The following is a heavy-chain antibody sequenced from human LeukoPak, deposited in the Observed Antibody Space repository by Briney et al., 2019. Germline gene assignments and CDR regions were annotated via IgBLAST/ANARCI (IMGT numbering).Heavy chain of an antibody. CDR1: GGSISSSSYY. J-gene: IGHJ4*02. CDR2: IYYSGST. V-gene: IGHV4-39*07. D-gene: IGHD1-26*01. CDR3: ARDIVGAIRGFFDY. Sequence: MSSETLSLTCTVSGGSISSSSYYWGWIRQPPGKGLEWIGSIYYSGSTFYNPSLKSRVTISVDTSKNQFSLKLSSVTAADTAVYYCARDIVGAIRGFFDYWGQGTLVTVSS.